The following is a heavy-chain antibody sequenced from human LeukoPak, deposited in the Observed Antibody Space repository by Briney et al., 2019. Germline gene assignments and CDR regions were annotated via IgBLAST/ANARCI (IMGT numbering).Heavy chain of an antibody. Sequence: GGSLRLSCAVSGFTFSNYAMSWVRQAPGKGLEWVSVSSGSGDTTYYADSVKGRFTISRDNSKNTLYLRMNSLRAEDTAVYYCAKTYWSRYYFFDYWGQGTLVTVSS. J-gene: IGHJ4*02. CDR3: AKTYWSRYYFFDY. D-gene: IGHD3-3*01. CDR1: GFTFSNYA. V-gene: IGHV3-23*01. CDR2: SSGSGDTT.